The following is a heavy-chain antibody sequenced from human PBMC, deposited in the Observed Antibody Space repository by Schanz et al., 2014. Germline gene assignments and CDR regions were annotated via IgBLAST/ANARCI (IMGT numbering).Heavy chain of an antibody. CDR1: GGSIRSGTYY. CDR3: ARDTTWRLDL. V-gene: IGHV4-61*02. Sequence: QVQLQESGPGLVKPSQTLSLTCTVSGGSIRSGTYYWSWIRQPAGKALEWVGRVFPNGITNYNPSLKSGVPRTLDTSKNQFSLPQTSLTAADTAVYYCARDTTWRLDLWGRGTLVTVAS. CDR2: VFPNGIT. J-gene: IGHJ2*01. D-gene: IGHD1-1*01.